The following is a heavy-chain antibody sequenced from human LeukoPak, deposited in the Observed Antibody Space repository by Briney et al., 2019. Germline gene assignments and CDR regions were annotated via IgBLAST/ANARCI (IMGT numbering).Heavy chain of an antibody. D-gene: IGHD3-3*01. CDR1: GYTFTSYY. J-gene: IGHJ4*02. Sequence: RGASVKVSCKASGYTFTSYYMHWVRQAPGQGLEWMGRINPSGGSTSYAQTFQGRVTMTRDTSTSTVYMELSSLRSEDTAVYYCARVSTPTYYDFWSGPDYWGQGTLVTVSS. CDR2: INPSGGST. CDR3: ARVSTPTYYDFWSGPDY. V-gene: IGHV1-46*01.